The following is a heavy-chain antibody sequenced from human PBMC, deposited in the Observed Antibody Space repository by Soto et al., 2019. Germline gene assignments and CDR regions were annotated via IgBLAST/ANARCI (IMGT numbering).Heavy chain of an antibody. J-gene: IGHJ4*02. CDR2: ISAYNGNT. CDR1: GYTFTSYG. Sequence: QVQLVQSGAEVKKPGASVKVSCKASGYTFTSYGISWVRQAPGQGLEWMGWISAYNGNTHYAQKLQGRVTMTTDTTHGKGYIGPKSLRSDGPAGYYLAMGDCISTSCYVSYRGQGTLVTLSS. V-gene: IGHV1-18*01. CDR3: AMGDCISTSCYVSY. D-gene: IGHD2-2*01.